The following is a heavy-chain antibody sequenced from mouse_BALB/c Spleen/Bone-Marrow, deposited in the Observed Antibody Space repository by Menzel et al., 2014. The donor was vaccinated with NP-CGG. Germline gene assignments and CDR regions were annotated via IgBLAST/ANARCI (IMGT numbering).Heavy chain of an antibody. V-gene: IGHV14-3*02. CDR3: ASYRYAWYFDV. CDR1: GFNIKDTY. J-gene: IGHJ1*01. CDR2: IDPANGNT. D-gene: IGHD2-14*01. Sequence: EVKLVESRAELVKPGASVKLSCTASGFNIKDTYMHWVKQRPEQGLEWIGRIDPANGNTKYDPKFQGKATITADTSSNTAYLQLSSLTSEDTAVYYCASYRYAWYFDVWGAGTTVTVSS.